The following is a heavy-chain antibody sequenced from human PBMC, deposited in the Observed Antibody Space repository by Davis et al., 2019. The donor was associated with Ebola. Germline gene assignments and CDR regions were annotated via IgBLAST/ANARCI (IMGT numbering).Heavy chain of an antibody. Sequence: SVKVSCKATGGTFSSYAISWVRQAPAQGLEWMGGIIPIFGTTKYAQKFQGRVTITADKSTSTAYMELSSLRSDDTAVYYCARRIVESIPDYHYYSMDVWGQGTTVTVSS. CDR3: ARRIVESIPDYHYYSMDV. J-gene: IGHJ6*02. V-gene: IGHV1-69*06. D-gene: IGHD2-15*01. CDR1: GGTFSSYA. CDR2: IIPIFGTT.